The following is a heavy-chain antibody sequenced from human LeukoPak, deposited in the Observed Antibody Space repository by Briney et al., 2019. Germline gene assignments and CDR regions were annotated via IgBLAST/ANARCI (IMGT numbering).Heavy chain of an antibody. D-gene: IGHD6-6*01. Sequence: ASVKVSCKASGYTLTGYYMHWVRHAPGQGLEWMGWINPNSGGTNYAQKFQGRVTMTRDTSISAAYMELSRLRSDDTAVYYCARVSWGSSSSSLRYYFDYWGQGTLVTVSS. V-gene: IGHV1-2*02. CDR3: ARVSWGSSSSSLRYYFDY. CDR1: GYTLTGYY. J-gene: IGHJ4*02. CDR2: INPNSGGT.